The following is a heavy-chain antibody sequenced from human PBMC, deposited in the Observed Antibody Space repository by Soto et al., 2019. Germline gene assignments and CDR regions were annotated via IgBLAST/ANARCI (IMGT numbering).Heavy chain of an antibody. Sequence: QLQLQESGPGLVKPSETLSLTCTVSSGSISSSSYYWGWIRQPPGKGLEWIGSIYYSGSTYYNPSLKSRVTISVDTSKNQFSLKLSSVTAADTAVYYCARHWDAQQLVLVYWGQGTLVTVSS. CDR1: SGSISSSSYY. CDR3: ARHWDAQQLVLVY. V-gene: IGHV4-39*01. CDR2: IYYSGST. J-gene: IGHJ4*02. D-gene: IGHD6-13*01.